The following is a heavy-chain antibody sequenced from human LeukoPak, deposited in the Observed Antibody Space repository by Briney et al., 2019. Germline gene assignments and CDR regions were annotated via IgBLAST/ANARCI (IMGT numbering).Heavy chain of an antibody. CDR2: ISAYNGNT. D-gene: IGHD3-22*01. J-gene: IGHJ4*02. Sequence: ASVKVSCKASGYTFTSYGISWVRQAPGQGLEWMGWISAYNGNTNYAQKLQGRVTMTTDTSTSTAYMELRSLRSDDTAVYYCAREGHYYDSSGYSPFDYWGQGTLVTVSS. CDR1: GYTFTSYG. CDR3: AREGHYYDSSGYSPFDY. V-gene: IGHV1-18*01.